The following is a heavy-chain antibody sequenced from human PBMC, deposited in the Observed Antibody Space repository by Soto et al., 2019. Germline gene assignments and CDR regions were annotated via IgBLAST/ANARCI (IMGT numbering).Heavy chain of an antibody. D-gene: IGHD3-10*01. CDR2: IYYSGST. J-gene: IGHJ6*03. Sequence: SETLSLTCTVSGGSISSSSYYWGWIRQPPGKGLEWIGSIYYSGSTYYNPSLKSRVTISGDTSKNQFSLKLSSVTAADTAVYYCARHRGSYYNGDYYYYYMDVWGKGTTVTVSS. CDR1: GGSISSSSYY. V-gene: IGHV4-39*01. CDR3: ARHRGSYYNGDYYYYYMDV.